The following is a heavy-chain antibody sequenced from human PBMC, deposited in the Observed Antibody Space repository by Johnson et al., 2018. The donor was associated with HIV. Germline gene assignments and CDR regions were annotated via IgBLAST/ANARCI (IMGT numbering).Heavy chain of an antibody. D-gene: IGHD5-12*01. Sequence: QVQLVESGGGFVQPGRSLRLSCAPSGFAFSSYAMHWVRQAPGKRLEWVAVISYDGTSKYQADSVKGRFTISRDNSRNTLYLQMNSLRPEDTAVYYCASGDDDGFWGRGTLVTVSS. CDR2: ISYDGTSK. J-gene: IGHJ4*03. V-gene: IGHV3-30*04. CDR1: GFAFSSYA. CDR3: ASGDDDGF.